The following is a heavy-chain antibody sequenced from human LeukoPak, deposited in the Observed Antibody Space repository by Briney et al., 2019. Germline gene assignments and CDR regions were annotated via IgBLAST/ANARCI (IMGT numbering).Heavy chain of an antibody. CDR1: SYSISSGYY. CDR3: ARDMMGHDDAFDI. Sequence: SETLSLTCTVSSYSISSGYYWGWIRQPPGKGLEWIGSIYHSGNTYYNPSLKSRVTISIDTSKNQFSLKVSSVTAADTAVYYCARDMMGHDDAFDIRGQGTRVTVSS. J-gene: IGHJ3*02. CDR2: IYHSGNT. D-gene: IGHD3-16*01. V-gene: IGHV4-38-2*02.